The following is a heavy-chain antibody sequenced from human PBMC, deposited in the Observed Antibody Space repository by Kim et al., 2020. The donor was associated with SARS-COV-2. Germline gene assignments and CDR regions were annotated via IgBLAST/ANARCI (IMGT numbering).Heavy chain of an antibody. CDR1: GFTFSSYA. CDR3: AKDQPLIGRFYDYVWGRYVAWSNY. CDR2: ISGSGGST. D-gene: IGHD3-16*01. J-gene: IGHJ4*02. V-gene: IGHV3-23*01. Sequence: GGFLRLSCAASGFTFSSYAMSWVRQAPGKGLEWVSAISGSGGSTYYADSVKGRFTISRDNSKNTLYLQMNSLRAEDTAVYYCAKDQPLIGRFYDYVWGRYVAWSNYWGQGTLVTVSS.